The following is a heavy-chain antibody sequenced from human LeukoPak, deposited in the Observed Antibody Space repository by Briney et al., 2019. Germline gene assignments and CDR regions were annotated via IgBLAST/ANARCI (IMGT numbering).Heavy chain of an antibody. CDR3: ARAYCGGDCYSPVNWFDP. CDR1: GYTFTSYG. CDR2: ISAYNGNT. Sequence: GASVTVSCKASGYTFTSYGISWVRQAPGQGLEWMGWISAYNGNTNYAQKLQGRVTMTTDTSTSTAYMELRSLRSDDTAVYYCARAYCGGDCYSPVNWFDPWGQGTLVTVAS. D-gene: IGHD2-21*02. J-gene: IGHJ5*02. V-gene: IGHV1-18*01.